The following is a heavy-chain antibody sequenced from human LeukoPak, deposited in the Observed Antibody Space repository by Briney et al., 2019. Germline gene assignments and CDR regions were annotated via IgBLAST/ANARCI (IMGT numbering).Heavy chain of an antibody. J-gene: IGHJ4*02. CDR1: GGSFSGYY. CDR3: ARLPNRGYCSSTSCYYVDY. Sequence: SETLSLTCAVYGGSFSGYYWSWIRQPPGKGLEWIGEINHSGSTNYNPSLKSRVTISVDTSKNQFSLKLSSVTAADTAVYYCARLPNRGYCSSTSCYYVDYWGQGTLVTVSS. D-gene: IGHD2-2*01. V-gene: IGHV4-34*01. CDR2: INHSGST.